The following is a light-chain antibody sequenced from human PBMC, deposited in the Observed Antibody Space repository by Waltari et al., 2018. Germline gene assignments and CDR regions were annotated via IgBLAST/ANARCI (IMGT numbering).Light chain of an antibody. Sequence: EIVLTQSPAALSLSPGERATLSCRASQSVSSYFAWYQQKPGQAPRQLIYDATNRATGVPARFSGSGSGTDFTLTISSLEPEDFVVYYCQQRLNWPLTFGGGTKVEI. CDR2: DAT. J-gene: IGKJ4*01. V-gene: IGKV3-11*01. CDR3: QQRLNWPLT. CDR1: QSVSSY.